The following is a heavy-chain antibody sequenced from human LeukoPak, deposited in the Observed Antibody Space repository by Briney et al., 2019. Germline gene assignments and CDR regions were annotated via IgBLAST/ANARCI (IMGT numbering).Heavy chain of an antibody. CDR3: AKFYDFWSGYLDY. J-gene: IGHJ4*02. CDR1: GFTFSNYA. CDR2: ISASDGST. D-gene: IGHD3-3*01. Sequence: GGSLRLSCAASGFTFSNYAMSWVRQAAGKGLEWVSAISASDGSTYYADSVKGRFTISRDNSKNTLYLQMNSLRAEDTAVYYCAKFYDFWSGYLDYWGQGTLVTVSS. V-gene: IGHV3-23*01.